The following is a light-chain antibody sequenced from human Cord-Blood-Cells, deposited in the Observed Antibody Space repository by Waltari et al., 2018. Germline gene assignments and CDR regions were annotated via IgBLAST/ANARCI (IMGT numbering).Light chain of an antibody. V-gene: IGLV1-40*01. CDR1: SSNIGAGYD. J-gene: IGLJ2*01. Sequence: QSVLTQPPSVSGAPGQWVTISCTGSSSNIGAGYDVHWYQQLPGTAPKHLIYGNSNRPSGVPDRFSGSKSGTSASLAITGLQAEDEADYYCQSYDSSLSGVVFGGGTKLTVL. CDR3: QSYDSSLSGVV. CDR2: GNS.